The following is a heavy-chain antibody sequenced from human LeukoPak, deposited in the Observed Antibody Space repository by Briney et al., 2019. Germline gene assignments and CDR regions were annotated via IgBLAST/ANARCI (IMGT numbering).Heavy chain of an antibody. CDR1: GYTFTGYY. V-gene: IGHV1-2*02. Sequence: ATVKVSCKASGYTFTGYYMHWVRQAPGQGLEWMGWINPNSGDTNYAQKFQGRVTMTRDTSISTAYMELSRLRSDDTAVYYCASAAPMTTVTKDRYNWFDPWGQGTLVTVSS. J-gene: IGHJ5*02. CDR2: INPNSGDT. D-gene: IGHD4-17*01. CDR3: ASAAPMTTVTKDRYNWFDP.